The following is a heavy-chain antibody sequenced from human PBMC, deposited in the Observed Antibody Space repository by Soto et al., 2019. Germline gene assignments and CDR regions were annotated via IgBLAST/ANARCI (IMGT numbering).Heavy chain of an antibody. Sequence: SGPTLVNPTETLTLTCTVSGFSLSNARMGVSCIRQPPGKALEWLAHIFSNDEKSYSTSLKSRLTISKDTSKSQVVLTMTNMDPVDTATYYCARILMGYSYGYSFLLYPNYFDYWGQGTLVTVSS. J-gene: IGHJ4*02. CDR1: GFSLSNARMG. CDR3: ARILMGYSYGYSFLLYPNYFDY. CDR2: IFSNDEK. V-gene: IGHV2-26*01. D-gene: IGHD5-18*01.